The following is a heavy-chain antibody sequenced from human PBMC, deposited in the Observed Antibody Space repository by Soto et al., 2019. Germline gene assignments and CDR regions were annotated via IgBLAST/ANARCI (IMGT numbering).Heavy chain of an antibody. CDR3: AKGDPTVQKRVHYYHYGMDV. D-gene: IGHD4-17*01. J-gene: IGHJ6*02. CDR2: ISISDGQT. V-gene: IGHV3-23*01. CDR1: GFTFNMFS. Sequence: GGSLRLSCVTSGFTFNMFSMTWVRQAPGKEPQWISGISISDGQTYYADSVKGRFTISRDNSKNTLYLQMNSLRAEDTAVYYCAKGDPTVQKRVHYYHYGMDVWGQGTTLTVSS.